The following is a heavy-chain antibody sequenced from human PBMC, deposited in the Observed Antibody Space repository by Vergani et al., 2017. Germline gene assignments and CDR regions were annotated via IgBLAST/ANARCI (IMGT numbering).Heavy chain of an antibody. D-gene: IGHD1-1*01. CDR2: ISYDGSNK. CDR1: GFTFSSYG. Sequence: QVQLVESGGGVVQPGRSLRLSCAASGFTFSSYGMHWVRQAPGKGLEWVAVISYDGSNKYYADSVKGRFTISRDNSKNTLYLQMNSLRAEDTAVYYCAKDGSLPRYVQYYYYMDVWGKXP. J-gene: IGHJ6*03. CDR3: AKDGSLPRYVQYYYYMDV. V-gene: IGHV3-30*18.